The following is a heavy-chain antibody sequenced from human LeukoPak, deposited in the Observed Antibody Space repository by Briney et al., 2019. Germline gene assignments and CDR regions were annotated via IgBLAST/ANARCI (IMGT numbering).Heavy chain of an antibody. J-gene: IGHJ4*02. CDR3: ARENGDYALDY. CDR2: IHHSGSS. V-gene: IGHV4-59*01. CDR1: GGSISSYY. Sequence: PSETLSLTCTVSGGSISSYYWSWIRQPPGKGLEWVGSIHHSGSSKYNSSLNNRVTISLDKSKNQFSLSLASVTVADTAVYYCARENGDYALDYWGQGTLVTVSS. D-gene: IGHD4-17*01.